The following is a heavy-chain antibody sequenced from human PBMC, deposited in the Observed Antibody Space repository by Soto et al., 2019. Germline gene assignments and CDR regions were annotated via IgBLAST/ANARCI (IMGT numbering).Heavy chain of an antibody. D-gene: IGHD3-22*01. J-gene: IGHJ1*01. CDR3: AKASDMIVVVSAFQH. CDR1: GFTFSSYG. V-gene: IGHV3-30*18. Sequence: QVQLVESGGGVVQPGRSLRLSCAASGFTFSSYGMHWVRQAPGKGLEWVAVISYDGSNKYYADSVKGRFTISRDNSKNRLYLQMNSLRAEDTAVYYCAKASDMIVVVSAFQHWGQGTLVTVSS. CDR2: ISYDGSNK.